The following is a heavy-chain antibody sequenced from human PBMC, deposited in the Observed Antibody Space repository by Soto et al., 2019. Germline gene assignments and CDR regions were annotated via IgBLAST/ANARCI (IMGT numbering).Heavy chain of an antibody. J-gene: IGHJ4*02. Sequence: ASVKVSCKASGYTFTSYDINWVRQATGQGLEWMGWMNPNSGNTGYAQKFQGRVAMTRNTSISTAYMELSSLRSEDTAVYYCAREHSSSWRFDYWGQGTLVTVSS. CDR1: GYTFTSYD. CDR3: AREHSSSWRFDY. D-gene: IGHD6-13*01. V-gene: IGHV1-8*01. CDR2: MNPNSGNT.